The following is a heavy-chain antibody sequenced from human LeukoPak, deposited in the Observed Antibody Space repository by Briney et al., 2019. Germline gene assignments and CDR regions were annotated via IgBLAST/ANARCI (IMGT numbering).Heavy chain of an antibody. CDR1: GFTFSDHY. Sequence: PGGSLRLSCEVSGFTFSDHYMDWVRQAPGKGLEWVGRTKNKVNNYTTEYAASVQGRFTISRDDSKNSLYLQMNSLKTDDTAVYYCARSRSDSPSLDYWSQGTLVTVSS. CDR3: ARSRSDSPSLDY. CDR2: TKNKVNNYTT. D-gene: IGHD3-10*01. J-gene: IGHJ4*02. V-gene: IGHV3-72*01.